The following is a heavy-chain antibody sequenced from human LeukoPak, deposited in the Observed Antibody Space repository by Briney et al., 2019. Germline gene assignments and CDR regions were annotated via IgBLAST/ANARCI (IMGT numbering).Heavy chain of an antibody. V-gene: IGHV1-69*01. J-gene: IGHJ4*02. CDR2: IIPIFGTA. D-gene: IGHD2-15*01. Sequence: VASVRVSCKASGGTFSSYAISWVRQAPGQGREWMGGIIPIFGTANYAQKFQGRVTLTADESTSTAYMELSSLRSEDTAVYYCARDAGGGGWSSYFDYWGQGTLVTVSS. CDR1: GGTFSSYA. CDR3: ARDAGGGGWSSYFDY.